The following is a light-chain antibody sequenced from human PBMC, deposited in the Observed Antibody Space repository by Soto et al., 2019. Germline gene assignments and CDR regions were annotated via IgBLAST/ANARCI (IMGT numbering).Light chain of an antibody. CDR1: QRVSSN. Sequence: EIVMTQSPATLSVSPGERATLSCRASQRVSSNLAWYQQKPGQAPRLLIYCASTRAAGIPARLSGSGSGTEFTLTISSLQSEDFAVYYCQQYNNGPPYTFGQGTKLEIK. J-gene: IGKJ2*01. CDR2: CAS. V-gene: IGKV3-15*01. CDR3: QQYNNGPPYT.